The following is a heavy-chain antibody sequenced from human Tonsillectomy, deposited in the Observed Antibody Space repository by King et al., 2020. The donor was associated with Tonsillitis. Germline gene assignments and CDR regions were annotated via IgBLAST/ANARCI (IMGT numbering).Heavy chain of an antibody. CDR1: GFTFSSYD. Sequence: VQLVESGGGLVQPGGSLRLSCAASGFTFSSYDMHWVRQATGKGLEWVSAIGTAGDPYYPGSVKGRFTISRENAKNSLYLQMNSLRAGDTAVYYCARGSSSWYGTDYYGMDVWGQGTTVTVSS. J-gene: IGHJ6*02. V-gene: IGHV3-13*05. CDR2: IGTAGDP. D-gene: IGHD6-13*01. CDR3: ARGSSSWYGTDYYGMDV.